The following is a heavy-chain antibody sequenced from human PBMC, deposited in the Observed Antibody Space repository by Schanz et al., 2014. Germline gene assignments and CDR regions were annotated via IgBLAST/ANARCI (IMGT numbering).Heavy chain of an antibody. Sequence: QVQLVESGGGLVKPGGSLRLSCAASGFVFGDYYMTWIRQAPGKGLEWLSYISDSGTYTNYADSVKGRFTISRDNAKSSLYLQMNSLRAEDTAVYHCVSSGSYSSYAFWGQGTLXTVAS. CDR1: GFVFGDYY. CDR3: VSSGSYSSYAF. V-gene: IGHV3-11*06. CDR2: ISDSGTYT. D-gene: IGHD3-10*01. J-gene: IGHJ4*02.